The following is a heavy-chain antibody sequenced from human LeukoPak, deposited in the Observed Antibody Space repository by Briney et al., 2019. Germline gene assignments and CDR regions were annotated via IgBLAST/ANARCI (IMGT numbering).Heavy chain of an antibody. Sequence: ASVKVSCKASGYTFTSYYMHWVRQAPGQGLEWMGIINPSGGSTSYAQEFQGRVTMTRDMSTSTVYMELSSLRSEDTAVYYCARAGRSSWDDDAFDIWGQGTMVTVSS. D-gene: IGHD6-13*01. J-gene: IGHJ3*02. CDR2: INPSGGST. CDR1: GYTFTSYY. V-gene: IGHV1-46*01. CDR3: ARAGRSSWDDDAFDI.